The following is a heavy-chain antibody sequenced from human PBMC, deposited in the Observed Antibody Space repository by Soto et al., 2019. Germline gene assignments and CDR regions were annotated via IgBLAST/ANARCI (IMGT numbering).Heavy chain of an antibody. CDR2: MYYSGST. Sequence: SETLSLTCTVSGDSISTSSSYYWGWIRQPPGKGLEWIANMYYSGSTYYNPSLKSRVAISLETSKNQFSLKLSSVTAADTAVYYCARIKIVGILTYYMDVWGKGTTVTVSS. CDR1: GDSISTSSSYY. V-gene: IGHV4-39*01. D-gene: IGHD3-3*01. CDR3: ARIKIVGILTYYMDV. J-gene: IGHJ6*03.